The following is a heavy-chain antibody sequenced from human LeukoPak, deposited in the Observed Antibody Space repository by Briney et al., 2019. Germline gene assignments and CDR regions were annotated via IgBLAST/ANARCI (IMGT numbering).Heavy chain of an antibody. CDR3: ARFESSGIVLMVYAMRAFDI. J-gene: IGHJ3*02. CDR2: INPNSGGT. V-gene: IGHV1-2*02. CDR1: GYTFTGYY. Sequence: ASVKVSCKASGYTFTGYYIHWVRQAPGQGLEWMGWINPNSGGTNYAQKFQGRVTMTRDTSISTAYMELSRLRSDDTAVYYCARFESSGIVLMVYAMRAFDIWGQGTMVTVSS. D-gene: IGHD2-8*01.